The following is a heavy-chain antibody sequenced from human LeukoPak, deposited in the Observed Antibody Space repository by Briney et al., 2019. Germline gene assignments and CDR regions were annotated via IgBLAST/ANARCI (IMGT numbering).Heavy chain of an antibody. CDR2: ISSSSVTI. Sequence: GGSLRLSCAASGFTFSSYSMNWVRQAPGKGLEWVSYISSSSVTIYYADSVKGRFTISRDNAKNSLYLQMNSMRDEDTAVYYCARALTYYYDSSGDYLYGMDVWGQGTTVTVSS. D-gene: IGHD3-22*01. CDR1: GFTFSSYS. J-gene: IGHJ6*02. V-gene: IGHV3-48*02. CDR3: ARALTYYYDSSGDYLYGMDV.